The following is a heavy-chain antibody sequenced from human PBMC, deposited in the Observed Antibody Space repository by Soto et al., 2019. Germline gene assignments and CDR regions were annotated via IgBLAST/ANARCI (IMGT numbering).Heavy chain of an antibody. J-gene: IGHJ1*01. CDR2: ISGSGGST. Sequence: GGSLRLSCAASGFTFSSYAMSWVRQAPGKGLEWVSAISGSGGSTYYADSVKGRFTISRDNSKNTLYLQMNSLRAEDTAVYYCAKDFVYRSGPGYFQHWGQGTLVTVSS. CDR3: AKDFVYRSGPGYFQH. CDR1: GFTFSSYA. V-gene: IGHV3-23*01. D-gene: IGHD6-19*01.